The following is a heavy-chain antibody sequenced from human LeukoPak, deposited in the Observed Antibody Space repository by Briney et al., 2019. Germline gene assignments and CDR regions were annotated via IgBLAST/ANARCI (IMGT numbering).Heavy chain of an antibody. CDR2: IYYSGST. CDR1: GGSISSYY. J-gene: IGHJ6*02. V-gene: IGHV4-59*01. Sequence: PSETLSPTCTVSGGSISSYYWGWIRQPPGKGLEWIGYIYYSGSTNYNPSLKSRVTISVDTSKNQFSLKLSSVTAADTAVYYCARDPIAARGDYGMDVWGQGTTVTVSS. D-gene: IGHD6-13*01. CDR3: ARDPIAARGDYGMDV.